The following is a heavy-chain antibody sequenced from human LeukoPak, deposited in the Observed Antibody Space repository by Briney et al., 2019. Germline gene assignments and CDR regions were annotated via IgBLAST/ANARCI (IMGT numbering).Heavy chain of an antibody. Sequence: GGPLRLSCAASGFTFDDYAMHWVRQAPGKGLEWVSGISWNSGSIGYADSVKGRFTISRDNAKNSLYLQMNSLRAEDTAVYYCASSFRGYYFDYWGQGTLVTVSS. CDR1: GFTFDDYA. D-gene: IGHD1-26*01. CDR2: ISWNSGSI. CDR3: ASSFRGYYFDY. J-gene: IGHJ4*02. V-gene: IGHV3-9*01.